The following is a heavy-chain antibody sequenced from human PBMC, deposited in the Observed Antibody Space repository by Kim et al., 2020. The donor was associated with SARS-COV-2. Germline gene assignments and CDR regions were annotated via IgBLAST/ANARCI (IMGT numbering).Heavy chain of an antibody. D-gene: IGHD6-19*01. J-gene: IGHJ4*02. CDR3: ATTGYLAGAGPLSY. Sequence: AVSVKGRFTISRDNSKNKLYLQMNSRRAEDTAVYYCATTGYLAGAGPLSYWGQGTLVTVSS. V-gene: IGHV3-66*01.